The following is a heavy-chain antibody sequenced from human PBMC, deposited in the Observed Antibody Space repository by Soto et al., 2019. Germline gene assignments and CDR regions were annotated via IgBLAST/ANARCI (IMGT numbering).Heavy chain of an antibody. CDR2: ISAYNGNR. J-gene: IGHJ4*02. V-gene: IGHV1-18*01. D-gene: IGHD1-26*01. CDR3: ARALNRRGTNYALDN. CDR1: GYTPTNYD. Sequence: QVPLVQSGPEVKKPGASVTVSCKTSGYTPTNYDIGWVRQAPGQGLEWMGWISAYNGNRNSAQKLQGRLTMTTDTATKTAYMELRSLSSDDTDVYFCARALNRRGTNYALDNWGQGTRVTVSS.